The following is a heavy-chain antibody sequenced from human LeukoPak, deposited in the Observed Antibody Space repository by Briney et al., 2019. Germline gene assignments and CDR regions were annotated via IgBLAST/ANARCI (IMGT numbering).Heavy chain of an antibody. J-gene: IGHJ6*02. D-gene: IGHD3-10*01. V-gene: IGHV4-59*01. Sequence: SETLSLTCTVSVDSISSYYWSWIRQPPGKGLEWIGYIYYSGSTNYNPSLKSRVTISVDTSKNQFSLKLSSVTAADTAVYYCAREIYGSGSYGLSYYYYGMDVWGQGTTVTVSS. CDR2: IYYSGST. CDR1: VDSISSYY. CDR3: AREIYGSGSYGLSYYYYGMDV.